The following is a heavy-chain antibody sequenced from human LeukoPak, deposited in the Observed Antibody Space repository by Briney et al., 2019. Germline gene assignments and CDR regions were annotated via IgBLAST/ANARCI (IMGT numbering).Heavy chain of an antibody. Sequence: PGGSLRLSCAASGFTFSNAWMSWFRQAPGKGLEWVGRIKSKTDGGTTDYAAPVKGRFTISRDDSKNTLYLQMNSLKTEDTAVYYCTAAVVTLHFQHWGQGTLVTVSS. J-gene: IGHJ1*01. CDR1: GFTFSNAW. CDR2: IKSKTDGGTT. D-gene: IGHD4-23*01. V-gene: IGHV3-15*01. CDR3: TAAVVTLHFQH.